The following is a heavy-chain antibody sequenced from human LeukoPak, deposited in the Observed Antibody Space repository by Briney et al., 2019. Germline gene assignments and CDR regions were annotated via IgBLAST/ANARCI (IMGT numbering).Heavy chain of an antibody. CDR3: ARGVTPNSYYYGMDV. CDR2: IYHSGST. Sequence: SETLSLTCAVSGGSISSGGYSWSWIRQPPGTDLEWIGYIYHSGSTYYNPSLKSRVTISVDRSKNQFSLKLSSVTAADTAVYYCARGVTPNSYYYGMDVWGQGTTVTVSS. D-gene: IGHD5-18*01. CDR1: GGSISSGGYS. V-gene: IGHV4-30-2*01. J-gene: IGHJ6*02.